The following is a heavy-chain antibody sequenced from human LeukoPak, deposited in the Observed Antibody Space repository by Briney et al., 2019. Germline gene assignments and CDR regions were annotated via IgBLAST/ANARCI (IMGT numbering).Heavy chain of an antibody. V-gene: IGHV3-30*18. Sequence: GGSLRLSCAASGFTFSSYAMGWVRQAPGKGLEWVAVISYDGSNKYYADSVKGRFTISRDNSKNTLYLQMNSLRAEDTAVYYCAKLRPPAAGKGGYWGQGTLVTVSS. J-gene: IGHJ4*02. CDR2: ISYDGSNK. CDR1: GFTFSSYA. CDR3: AKLRPPAAGKGGY. D-gene: IGHD6-13*01.